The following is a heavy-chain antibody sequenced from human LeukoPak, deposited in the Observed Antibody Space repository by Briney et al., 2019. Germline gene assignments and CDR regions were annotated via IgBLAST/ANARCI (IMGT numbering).Heavy chain of an antibody. CDR3: ARGDGSGSSWREDDVAFDI. CDR2: IYHSGST. V-gene: IGHV4-30-2*01. CDR1: GGSISSGGYY. J-gene: IGHJ3*02. Sequence: SETLSLTCTVSGGSISSGGYYWSWIRQPPGKGLEWIGYIYHSGSTYYNPSLKSRVTISVDRSKNQFSLKLSSVTAADTAVYYCARGDGSGSSWREDDVAFDIWGQGTMVTVSS. D-gene: IGHD6-13*01.